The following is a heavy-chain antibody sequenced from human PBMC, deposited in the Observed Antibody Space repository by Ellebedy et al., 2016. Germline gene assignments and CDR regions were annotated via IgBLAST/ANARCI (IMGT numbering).Heavy chain of an antibody. Sequence: GGSLRLSXKGSGYSFTSYWIAWVRQMPGKGLEWMGIIYPGDSDTRYSPSFQGQVTISADKSISTAYLQWSSLKASDTAMYYCARTDWLLSEYYFDYWGQGTLVTVSS. CDR3: ARTDWLLSEYYFDY. J-gene: IGHJ4*02. CDR1: GYSFTSYW. D-gene: IGHD3-9*01. V-gene: IGHV5-51*01. CDR2: IYPGDSDT.